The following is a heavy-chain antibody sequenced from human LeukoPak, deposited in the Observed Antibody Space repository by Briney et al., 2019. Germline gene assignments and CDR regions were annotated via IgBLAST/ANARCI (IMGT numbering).Heavy chain of an antibody. CDR1: GGSISSGSYY. D-gene: IGHD3-22*01. V-gene: IGHV4-39*07. CDR2: ISHTGST. J-gene: IGHJ3*02. Sequence: SETLSLTCTVSGGSISSGSYYWAWIRQSPGKGLEWIGTISHTGSTYSNPSLKSRVTISLDTSKNQISLNLSSVTAADTAVYYCARVTYYYGSSGYSYLQSGAFDIWGQGTTVTVSS. CDR3: ARVTYYYGSSGYSYLQSGAFDI.